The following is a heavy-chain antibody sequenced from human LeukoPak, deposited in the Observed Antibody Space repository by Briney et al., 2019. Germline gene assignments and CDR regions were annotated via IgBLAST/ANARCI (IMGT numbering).Heavy chain of an antibody. CDR2: IWYDGSNK. CDR1: GFTFSSYG. J-gene: IGHJ5*02. CDR3: ARESYGDYVIDP. D-gene: IGHD4-17*01. V-gene: IGHV3-33*01. Sequence: GRSLRLSCAASGFTFSSYGMHWVRQAPGKGLEWVAVIWYDGSNKYYADSVKGRFTISRDNSKNTLYLQMNSLRAEDTAVYYCARESYGDYVIDPWGQGTLVTVSS.